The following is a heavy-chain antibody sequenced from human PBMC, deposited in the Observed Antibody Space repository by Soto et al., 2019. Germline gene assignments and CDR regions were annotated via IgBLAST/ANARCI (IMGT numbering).Heavy chain of an antibody. V-gene: IGHV1-58*01. CDR2: IDVGSANA. CDR3: AKGADYFDSSGYNLEYFHH. CDR1: GFTFSSSA. Sequence: SVKVSCKTSGFTFSSSAVHWVRQARGHRLQWIGWIDVGSANANYAHMLQERVTISRDMSTSTAYMELSSLRAEDTAVYFCAKGADYFDSSGYNLEYFHHWGQGTLVTVSS. D-gene: IGHD3-22*01. J-gene: IGHJ1*01.